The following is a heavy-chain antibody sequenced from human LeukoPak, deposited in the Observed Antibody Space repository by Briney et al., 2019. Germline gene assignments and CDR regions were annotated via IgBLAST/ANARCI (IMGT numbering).Heavy chain of an antibody. J-gene: IGHJ4*02. CDR2: FYYFGST. Sequence: KTSQALSLTCTVSGGSISSSSYYWGWIRQPPGKGLEWVGSFYYFGSTYYNPSLNSRVIISVDTSKNQFSLNLSSVTAADTAVYYCARHGGPGYGYGYDYWGQGTLVTVSS. CDR3: ARHGGPGYGYGYDY. CDR1: GGSISSSSYY. V-gene: IGHV4-39*01. D-gene: IGHD5-18*01.